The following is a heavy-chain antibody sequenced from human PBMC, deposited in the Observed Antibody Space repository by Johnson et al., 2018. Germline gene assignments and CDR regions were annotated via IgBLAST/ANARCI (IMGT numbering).Heavy chain of an antibody. D-gene: IGHD3-3*01. CDR1: GFTFSSYG. V-gene: IGHV3-30*03. Sequence: QVQLVQSGGGVVQPGRSLRLSCAASGFTFSSYGMHWVRQAPGKGLEWVAVISYDGSNKYYADSVKGRFTISRDNSKNTLYLQMNNLSAEDTAVYYCARQRSGVGIYDWDGWGQGTTVTVSS. CDR2: ISYDGSNK. J-gene: IGHJ6*02. CDR3: ARQRSGVGIYDWDG.